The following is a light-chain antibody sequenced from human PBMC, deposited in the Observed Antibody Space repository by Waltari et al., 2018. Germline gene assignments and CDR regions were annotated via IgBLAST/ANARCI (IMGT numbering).Light chain of an antibody. J-gene: IGLJ2*01. CDR2: GNT. V-gene: IGLV1-40*01. Sequence: SVLPQPPSVSGAPGQRVTISCTWGPSNIEAGYDAHWYQQLPGTAPKLLIYGNTNRPSGVPDRFSGSKSGTSASLAIAGLQAEDEGDYYCQSSDGSLTLFGGGTRLTVL. CDR1: PSNIEAGYD. CDR3: QSSDGSLTL.